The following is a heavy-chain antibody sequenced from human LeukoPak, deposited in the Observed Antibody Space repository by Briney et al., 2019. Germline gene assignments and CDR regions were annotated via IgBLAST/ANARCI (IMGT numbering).Heavy chain of an antibody. Sequence: GGSLRLSCAASGFTVSSNYMSWVRQAPGKGLEWVSVIYSGGSTYYADSVKGRFTISRDNSKNTLYLQMNSLRAVDTAVYYCARDPDYYGMDVWGQGTTVTVSS. V-gene: IGHV3-66*02. CDR3: ARDPDYYGMDV. CDR2: IYSGGST. CDR1: GFTVSSNY. J-gene: IGHJ6*02.